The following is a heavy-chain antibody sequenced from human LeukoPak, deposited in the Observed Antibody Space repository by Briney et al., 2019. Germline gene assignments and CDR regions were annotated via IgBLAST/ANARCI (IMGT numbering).Heavy chain of an antibody. CDR1: GFTFSDYY. D-gene: IGHD3-10*01. V-gene: IGHV3-11*01. J-gene: IGHJ4*02. CDR3: AREVGFGELLETDY. CDR2: ISSSGSTI. Sequence: GGSLRLSCAASGFTFSDYYMSWIRQAPGKGLEWVSYISSSGSTIYYADSVKGRFTISRDNAKNSLYLQMNSLRAEETAVYYCAREVGFGELLETDYWGQGTLVTVSS.